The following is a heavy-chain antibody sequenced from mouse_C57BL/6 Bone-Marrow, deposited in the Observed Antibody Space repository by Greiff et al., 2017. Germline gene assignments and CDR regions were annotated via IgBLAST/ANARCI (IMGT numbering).Heavy chain of an antibody. V-gene: IGHV1-61*01. CDR2: IYPSDSET. Sequence: VQLQQPGAELVRPGSSVKLSCKASGYTFTSYWMDWVKQRPGQGLEWIGNIYPSDSETHYNQKFKDKATLTVDKSSSTADMQRSSLTSEDSAVYYCARRGYYGNYLFAYWGQGTLVTVSA. J-gene: IGHJ3*01. D-gene: IGHD2-1*01. CDR1: GYTFTSYW. CDR3: ARRGYYGNYLFAY.